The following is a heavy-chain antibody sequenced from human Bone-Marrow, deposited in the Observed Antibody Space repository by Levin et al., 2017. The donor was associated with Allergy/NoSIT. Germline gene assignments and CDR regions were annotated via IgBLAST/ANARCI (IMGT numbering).Heavy chain of an antibody. CDR2: IKADGSEK. CDR1: GFTLSQYW. CDR3: AGDSFSTSSGLDYYYGLDV. Sequence: GESLKISCAASGFTLSQYWMTWVRQAPGKGLEWVAKIKADGSEKYYVDSLKGRFSISRDNTRKSVSLQISNLRAEDTAVYYCAGDSFSTSSGLDYYYGLDVWGQGTTVTV. V-gene: IGHV3-7*01. J-gene: IGHJ6*02. D-gene: IGHD2-2*01.